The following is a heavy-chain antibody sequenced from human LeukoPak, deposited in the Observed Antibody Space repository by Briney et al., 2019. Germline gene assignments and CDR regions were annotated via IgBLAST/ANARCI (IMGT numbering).Heavy chain of an antibody. D-gene: IGHD6-6*01. CDR1: GYTFTNYY. CDR3: ASGSSTDY. V-gene: IGHV1-2*02. J-gene: IGHJ4*02. CDR2: IHPNNGAT. Sequence: ASVKVSCKTSGYTFTNYYMHWVRQVPGQGLEWLGWIHPNNGATTYAQKFHGRVPMTRDTSINTAYMELSSLRSDDTAVYYCASGSSTDYWGQGTLVTVSS.